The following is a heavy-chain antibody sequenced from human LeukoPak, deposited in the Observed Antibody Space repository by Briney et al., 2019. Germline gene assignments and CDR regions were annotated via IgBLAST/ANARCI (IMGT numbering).Heavy chain of an antibody. CDR2: ISYDGSNK. CDR1: GLTFSSYA. J-gene: IGHJ4*02. Sequence: PGGSLRLSCAASGLTFSSYAMHWVRQAPGKGLEWVAVISYDGSNKYYADSVKGRFTISRDNSKNTLYLQMNSLRAEDTAVYYCARGLVDTAMAPDYWGQGTLVTVSS. CDR3: ARGLVDTAMAPDY. V-gene: IGHV3-30-3*01. D-gene: IGHD5-18*01.